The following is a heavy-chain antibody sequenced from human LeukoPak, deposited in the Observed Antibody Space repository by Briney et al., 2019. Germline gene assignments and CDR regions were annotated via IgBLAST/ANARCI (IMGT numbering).Heavy chain of an antibody. CDR1: GFTFSSYA. V-gene: IGHV3-30-3*01. CDR2: ISYDGSNK. Sequence: GRSLRLSCAAPGFTFSSYAMRWVRQAPGKGLEWVAVISYDGSNKYYADSVKGRFTISRDNSKNTLYLQMNSLRAEDTAVYYCARESVEDAFDIWGQGTMVTVSS. CDR3: ARESVEDAFDI. J-gene: IGHJ3*02. D-gene: IGHD1-1*01.